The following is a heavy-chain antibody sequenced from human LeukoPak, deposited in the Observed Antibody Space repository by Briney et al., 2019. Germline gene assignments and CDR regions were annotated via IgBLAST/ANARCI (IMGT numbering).Heavy chain of an antibody. D-gene: IGHD3/OR15-3a*01. J-gene: IGHJ6*02. CDR1: GFTFSSYG. V-gene: IGHV3-33*01. CDR2: IWYDGSNK. Sequence: GGSLRLSCAASGFTFSSYGMHWVRQAPGKGLEWVAVIWYDGSNKYYADSVKGRFTISRDNSKNTLYLQMNSLRAEDTAVYYCARETYDFWSGPIYGMDVWGQGTTVTVSS. CDR3: ARETYDFWSGPIYGMDV.